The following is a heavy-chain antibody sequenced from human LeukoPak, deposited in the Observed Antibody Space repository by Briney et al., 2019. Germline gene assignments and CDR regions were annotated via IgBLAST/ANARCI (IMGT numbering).Heavy chain of an antibody. J-gene: IGHJ4*02. Sequence: GRSLTLSCTASGFTFGDYAMSWFRQAPGKGLEWVSYISSSGSTIYYADSVKGRFTISRDNAKNSLYLQMNSLRAEDTAVYYCARKRAARPFDDWGQGTLVTVSS. CDR1: GFTFGDYA. CDR2: ISSSGSTI. V-gene: IGHV3-11*04. D-gene: IGHD6-6*01. CDR3: ARKRAARPFDD.